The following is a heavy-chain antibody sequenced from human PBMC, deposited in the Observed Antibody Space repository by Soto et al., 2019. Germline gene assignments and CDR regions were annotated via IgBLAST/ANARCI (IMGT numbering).Heavy chain of an antibody. CDR2: ISYDGSNK. D-gene: IGHD5-18*01. CDR1: GFTFSSYG. J-gene: IGHJ6*02. V-gene: IGHV3-30*18. CDR3: AKDTGIQLWKNYYYYGMDV. Sequence: PGGSLRLSCAASGFTFSSYGMHWVRQAPGKGLEWVAVISYDGSNKYYADSVKGRFTISRDNSKNTLYLQMNSLRAEDTAVYYCAKDTGIQLWKNYYYYGMDVWGQGTTVTVSS.